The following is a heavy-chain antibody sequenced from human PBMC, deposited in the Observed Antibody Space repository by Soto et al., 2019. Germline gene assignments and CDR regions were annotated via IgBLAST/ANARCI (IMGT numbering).Heavy chain of an antibody. CDR2: IYHSGST. CDR1: GGSISSSNW. V-gene: IGHV4-4*02. D-gene: IGHD5-18*01. Sequence: PSETLSLTCAVSGGSISSSNWWSWVRQPPGKGLEWIGEIYHSGSTNYNPSLKSRVTISVDKSKNQFSLKLSSVTAADTAVYYCAGGWDTAMYYYYGMDVWGQGTTVTVSS. CDR3: AGGWDTAMYYYYGMDV. J-gene: IGHJ6*02.